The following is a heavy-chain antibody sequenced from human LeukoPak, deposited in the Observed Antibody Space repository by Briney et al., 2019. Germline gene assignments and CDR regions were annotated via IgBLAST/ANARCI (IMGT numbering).Heavy chain of an antibody. D-gene: IGHD1-26*01. J-gene: IGHJ4*02. Sequence: PGRSLRLSCAASGFTFSNYGMHWVRQAPGKGLEWVAIISNDGSNKYYADSVQGRFTISRDNSKNTLYLQINSLRAEDTAVYYCAKDFALELGIFDYWGQGTMVTVSS. CDR3: AKDFALELGIFDY. V-gene: IGHV3-30*18. CDR2: ISNDGSNK. CDR1: GFTFSNYG.